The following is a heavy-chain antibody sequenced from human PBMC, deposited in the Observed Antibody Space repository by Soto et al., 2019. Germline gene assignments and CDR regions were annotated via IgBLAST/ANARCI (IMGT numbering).Heavy chain of an antibody. CDR1: GFTFSDSG. V-gene: IGHV3-33*01. J-gene: IGHJ4*02. CDR3: VRGNRYWGSSGWGGGFDY. CDR2: IWSDGSDK. D-gene: IGHD6-6*01. Sequence: QVQLVESGGGVVQPGGSLRLSCATSGFTFSDSGMHWVRQAPGKGLEWVAVIWSDGSDKSYADSVEGRFTISRDNSKNKVYLEMNSLRAEDTAVYYCVRGNRYWGSSGWGGGFDYWGQGTLVTVSS.